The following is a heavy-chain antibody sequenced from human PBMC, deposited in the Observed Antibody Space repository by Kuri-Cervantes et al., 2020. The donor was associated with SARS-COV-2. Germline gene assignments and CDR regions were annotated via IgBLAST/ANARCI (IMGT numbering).Heavy chain of an antibody. V-gene: IGHV1-69*13. Sequence: SSVKVSCKAAGGTFSNYGTSWVRQAPGQGLEWMGGIIPSFGTTKYARKFQGRVTITADESTSTAYMELSSLRYEDTAVYYCTREGHSSGWDAEYFHHWGQGTLVTVSS. CDR3: TREGHSSGWDAEYFHH. CDR2: IIPSFGTT. J-gene: IGHJ1*01. CDR1: GGTFSNYG. D-gene: IGHD6-19*01.